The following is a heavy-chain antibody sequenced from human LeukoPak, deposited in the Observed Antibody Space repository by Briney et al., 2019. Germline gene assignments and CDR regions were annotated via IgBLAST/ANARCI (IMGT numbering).Heavy chain of an antibody. Sequence: SETLSLTCAVYGGSFSGYYWSWIRQPPGKGLEWIGEINHSGSTNYNPSLKSRVTISVDTSKNQFSLKLSSVTAADTAVYYCARQTSGSQLGDDAFDIWGQGTMVTVSS. J-gene: IGHJ3*02. CDR3: ARQTSGSQLGDDAFDI. CDR1: GGSFSGYY. V-gene: IGHV4-34*01. CDR2: INHSGST. D-gene: IGHD1-26*01.